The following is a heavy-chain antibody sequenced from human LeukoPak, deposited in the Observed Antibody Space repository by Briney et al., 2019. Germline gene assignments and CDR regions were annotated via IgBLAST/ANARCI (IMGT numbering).Heavy chain of an antibody. CDR2: INPNIGDT. J-gene: IGHJ4*02. D-gene: IGHD5-24*01. CDR1: GYTFTGYY. Sequence: RASVKVSCKASGYTFTGYYMHWVRQAPGQGLEWMGWINPNIGDTNYAPKFQGGVTMTRDTSITTAYMELSRLRSDDTAVYYCARVEMATITVDYWGQGTLVTVSS. CDR3: ARVEMATITVDY. V-gene: IGHV1-2*02.